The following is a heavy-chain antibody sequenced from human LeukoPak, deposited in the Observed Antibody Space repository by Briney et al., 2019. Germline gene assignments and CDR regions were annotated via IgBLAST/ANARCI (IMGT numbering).Heavy chain of an antibody. CDR3: ARARTTRGFDY. D-gene: IGHD4-17*01. CDR2: IWYDGSNK. CDR1: GFTFNSYG. V-gene: IGHV3-33*01. J-gene: IGHJ4*02. Sequence: PGRSLRLSCAASGFTFNSYGIPWVRQAPGKGLEWVALIWYDGSNKYYADSVKGRFTISRDNSKNTLYLQMNSLRAEDTAVYYCARARTTRGFDYWGQGTLVTVSS.